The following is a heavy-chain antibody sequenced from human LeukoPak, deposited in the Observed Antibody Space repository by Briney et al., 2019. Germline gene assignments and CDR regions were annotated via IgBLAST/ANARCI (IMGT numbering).Heavy chain of an antibody. J-gene: IGHJ6*03. CDR2: IIPMFGTA. CDR1: GGTLSRYA. CDR3: ARDLGAGGYDYYYYYMDV. D-gene: IGHD3-16*01. Sequence: SVKVSCKASGGTLSRYAITWVRQAPGQGLEWMGRIIPMFGTANYAQKFQGRVTISTDESTNTAYMELTSLRSEDTAVYYWARDLGAGGYDYYYYYMDVWGKGTTVTVSS. V-gene: IGHV1-69*05.